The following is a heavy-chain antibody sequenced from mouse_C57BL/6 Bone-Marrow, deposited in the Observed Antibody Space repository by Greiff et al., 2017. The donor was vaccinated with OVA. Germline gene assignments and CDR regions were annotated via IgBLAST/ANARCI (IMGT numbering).Heavy chain of an antibody. CDR1: GYAFSSYW. D-gene: IGHD2-4*01. V-gene: IGHV1-80*01. Sequence: VQLQASWAELVKPGASVKISCKASGYAFSSYWMNWVKQRPGKGLEWIGQIYPGDGDTNYNGKFKGKATLTADKSSSTAYMQLSSLTSEDSAVYFCARWAYYDYDGPYAMDYWGQGTSVTVSS. CDR2: IYPGDGDT. CDR3: ARWAYYDYDGPYAMDY. J-gene: IGHJ4*01.